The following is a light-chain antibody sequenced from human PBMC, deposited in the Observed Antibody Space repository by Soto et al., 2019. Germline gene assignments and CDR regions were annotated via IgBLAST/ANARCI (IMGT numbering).Light chain of an antibody. J-gene: IGKJ4*01. CDR1: QSVSSSD. CDR2: GAS. CDR3: QQYGSSPFA. Sequence: EIVLTQSPGTLSLSPGERATVSCRASQSVSSSDLAWYQQKPGQAPRLLIYGASSRATGIPDRFSGSGSGTDFTLTISRLEPEDLAVYYCQQYGSSPFAFGGGTKVDI. V-gene: IGKV3-20*01.